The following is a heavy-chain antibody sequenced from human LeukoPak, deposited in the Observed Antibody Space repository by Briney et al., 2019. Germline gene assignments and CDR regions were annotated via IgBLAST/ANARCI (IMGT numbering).Heavy chain of an antibody. Sequence: GGSLRLSCEASGFTFSNYGMTWVRQAPGKGLEWVSAISGSGGSTYYADSVKGRFTISRDNSKNTLYLQMNSLRAEDTAVYYCAKRGTVITFYYYYGMDVWGQGTTVTVSS. J-gene: IGHJ6*02. CDR3: AKRGTVITFYYYYGMDV. CDR2: ISGSGGST. D-gene: IGHD3-16*01. V-gene: IGHV3-23*01. CDR1: GFTFSNYG.